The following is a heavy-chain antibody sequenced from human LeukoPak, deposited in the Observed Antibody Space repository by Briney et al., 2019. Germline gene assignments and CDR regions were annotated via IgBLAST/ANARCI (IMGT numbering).Heavy chain of an antibody. CDR3: ARGAFNI. Sequence: GGSLRLSCTTSGFTFDDYAMHWVRQTPGKGLEWVSGISWNSGSINYADSVKGRFTISRDNAKKSLYLQMNSLRAEDTALYYCARGAFNIWGQGTMVTVSS. J-gene: IGHJ3*02. V-gene: IGHV3-9*01. CDR2: ISWNSGSI. CDR1: GFTFDDYA.